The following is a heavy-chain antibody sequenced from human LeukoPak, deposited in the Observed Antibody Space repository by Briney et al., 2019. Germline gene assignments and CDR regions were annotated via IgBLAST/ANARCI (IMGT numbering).Heavy chain of an antibody. Sequence: ASVKVSCKASGYTFTGYYMHWVRQAPGQGLEWMGWINPNSGGTNYAQKLQGRVTMTTDTSTSTAYMELRSLRSDDTAVYYCAGPNSSSWYSLDYWGQGTLVTVSS. CDR1: GYTFTGYY. D-gene: IGHD6-13*01. J-gene: IGHJ4*02. V-gene: IGHV1-2*02. CDR2: INPNSGGT. CDR3: AGPNSSSWYSLDY.